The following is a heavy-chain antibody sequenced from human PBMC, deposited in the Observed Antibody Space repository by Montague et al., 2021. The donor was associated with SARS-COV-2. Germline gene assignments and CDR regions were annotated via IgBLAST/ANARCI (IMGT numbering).Heavy chain of an antibody. CDR1: KFTFSNYE. Sequence: SLRLSCAAPKFTFSNYELNWVRQAPGKGLEWIAYISDSGSVKYYADSVRGRFTITRDNAKNSLYLQMDSLRVEDTAVYYCARENPLRLGDLLLYFYYGIDVWGQGTTVTVSS. D-gene: IGHD3-16*02. V-gene: IGHV3-48*03. CDR2: ISDSGSVK. J-gene: IGHJ6*02. CDR3: ARENPLRLGDLLLYFYYGIDV.